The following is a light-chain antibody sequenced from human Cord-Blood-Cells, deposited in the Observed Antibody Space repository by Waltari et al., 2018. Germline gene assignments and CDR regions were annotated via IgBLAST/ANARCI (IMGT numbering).Light chain of an antibody. Sequence: SSELTQDPAVSVALGQTVRITCQGDSLSSYYASWYQETPGQAPALVIHGKNNRPSGIPDRFSGSSSGNTASLTITGAQAEDEADYYCNSRDSSGNRVFGGGTKLTVL. CDR1: SLSSYY. CDR3: NSRDSSGNRV. V-gene: IGLV3-19*01. J-gene: IGLJ2*01. CDR2: GKN.